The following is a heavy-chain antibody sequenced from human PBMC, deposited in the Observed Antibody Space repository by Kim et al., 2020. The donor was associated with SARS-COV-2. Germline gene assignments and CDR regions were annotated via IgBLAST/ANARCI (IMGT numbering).Heavy chain of an antibody. CDR1: GHTFTRDS. Sequence: ASVKVSCKTSGHTFTRDSIHWVRQAPGQRLEWMGGIDCGNGNTIYSQKFQGRVTFTTDTSARTAHMELSSLRSEDSDVYYCLGGYYFDYWGQGTLVTVSS. J-gene: IGHJ4*02. CDR3: LGGYYFDY. D-gene: IGHD2-15*01. V-gene: IGHV1-3*01. CDR2: IDCGNGNT.